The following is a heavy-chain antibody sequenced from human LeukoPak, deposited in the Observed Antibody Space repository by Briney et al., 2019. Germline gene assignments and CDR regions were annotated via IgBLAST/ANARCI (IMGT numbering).Heavy chain of an antibody. Sequence: PGGSLRLSCAASGFTLSSYSMNWVRQAPGKGLEWVSSISSSSRYIYYADSVKGRFTISRDNAKNSLYLQMNSLRAEDTAVYYCASYALDAFDIWGQGTMVTVSS. CDR1: GFTLSSYS. CDR2: ISSSSRYI. V-gene: IGHV3-21*01. CDR3: ASYALDAFDI. J-gene: IGHJ3*02. D-gene: IGHD2-2*01.